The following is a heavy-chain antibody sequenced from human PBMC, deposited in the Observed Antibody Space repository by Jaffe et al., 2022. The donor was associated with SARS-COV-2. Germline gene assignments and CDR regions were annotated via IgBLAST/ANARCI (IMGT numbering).Heavy chain of an antibody. D-gene: IGHD4-17*01. Sequence: QVQLQQWGAGLLKPSETLSLTCAVYGGSFSGYYWSWIRQPPGKGLEWIGEINHSGSTNYNPSLKSRVTISVDTSKNQFSLKLSSVTAADTAVYYCARTPLLMTTVYYYYYMDVWGKGTTVTVSS. V-gene: IGHV4-34*01. CDR3: ARTPLLMTTVYYYYYMDV. CDR2: INHSGST. CDR1: GGSFSGYY. J-gene: IGHJ6*03.